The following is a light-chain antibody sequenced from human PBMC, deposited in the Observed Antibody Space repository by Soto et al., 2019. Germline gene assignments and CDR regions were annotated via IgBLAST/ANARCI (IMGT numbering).Light chain of an antibody. Sequence: DIQMTQSPSTLSASVGDRVTITCRATQSIGASLAWYQQQPGKGPKLLIYDASTLETGVPTRFSGSGSGTEFTVTISSLQPDDFASYYCQQVDSYPRTFGPGTTVEI. CDR1: QSIGAS. CDR3: QQVDSYPRT. V-gene: IGKV1-5*01. CDR2: DAS. J-gene: IGKJ3*01.